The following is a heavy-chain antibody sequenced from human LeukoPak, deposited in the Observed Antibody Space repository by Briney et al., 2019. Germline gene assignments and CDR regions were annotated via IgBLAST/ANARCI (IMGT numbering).Heavy chain of an antibody. CDR1: GFTFSSYS. J-gene: IGHJ3*02. CDR3: VRDTFSPDTFDI. Sequence: GGSLRLSCAASGFTFSSYSMNWVRQAPGKGLEWVSSISTSSSYIYSADSVKGRFTISRDNAKNSLYLQMNSLRAEDTAVYYCVRDTFSPDTFDIWGQGTMVTVSS. V-gene: IGHV3-21*01. D-gene: IGHD3-16*01. CDR2: ISTSSSYI.